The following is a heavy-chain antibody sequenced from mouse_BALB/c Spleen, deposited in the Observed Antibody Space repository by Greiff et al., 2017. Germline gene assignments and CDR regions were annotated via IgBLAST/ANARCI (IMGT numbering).Heavy chain of an antibody. V-gene: IGHV5-9-3*01. D-gene: IGHD2-1*01. J-gene: IGHJ2*01. CDR3: ARQGGNPLFDY. Sequence: EVKLVESGGGLVKPGGSLKLSCAASGFTFSSYAMSWVRQTPEKRLEWVATISSGGSYTYYPDSVKGRFTISRDNAKNTLYLQMSSLRSEDTAMYYCARQGGNPLFDYWGQGTTLTVSS. CDR2: ISSGGSYT. CDR1: GFTFSSYA.